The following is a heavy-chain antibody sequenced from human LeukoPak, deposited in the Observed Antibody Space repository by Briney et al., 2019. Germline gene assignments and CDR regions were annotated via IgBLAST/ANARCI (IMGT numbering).Heavy chain of an antibody. V-gene: IGHV4-4*07. J-gene: IGHJ6*03. Sequence: NTSETLSLTCTVSGGSISSYYWSWIRQPAGKGLEWIGRIYTSGSTNYNPSLKSRVTMSVDTSKNQFSLKLSSVTAADTAVYYCARDFPQFTPYYYYYYMDVWGKGTTVTISS. D-gene: IGHD5-24*01. CDR2: IYTSGST. CDR3: ARDFPQFTPYYYYYYMDV. CDR1: GGSISSYY.